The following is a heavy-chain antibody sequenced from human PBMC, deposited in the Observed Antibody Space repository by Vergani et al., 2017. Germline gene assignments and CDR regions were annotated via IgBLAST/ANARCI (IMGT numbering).Heavy chain of an antibody. Sequence: QVHLQESGPGVVKPLDTLSLTCTVFCGSMSDFYLTLIRQPAGRGLEWIGRIYPNGNGNHNESLRSRRTMSIDTSRSQFSLSLRAVTAAETAVCYCARGNCGVNCPKYYWLAPWGRGILVTVSS. J-gene: IGHJ5*02. D-gene: IGHD2-21*01. CDR2: IYPNGNG. CDR1: CGSMSDFY. V-gene: IGHV4-4*07. CDR3: ARGNCGVNCPKYYWLAP.